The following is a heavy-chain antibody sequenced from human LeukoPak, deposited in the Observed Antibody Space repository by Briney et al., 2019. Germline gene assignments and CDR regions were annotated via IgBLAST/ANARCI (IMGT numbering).Heavy chain of an antibody. CDR2: INSDGRST. D-gene: IGHD6-13*01. CDR1: GFTFSSYW. CDR3: ARGGSTWYLPFDY. V-gene: IGHV3-74*01. Sequence: GGSLRLSCAASGFTFSSYWMHWVRQAPGKGLVWVSRINSDGRSTDYADSVKGRFSISRDNAKNILYLHMSSLRAEGTAVYYCARGGSTWYLPFDYWGQGTLVTVSS. J-gene: IGHJ4*02.